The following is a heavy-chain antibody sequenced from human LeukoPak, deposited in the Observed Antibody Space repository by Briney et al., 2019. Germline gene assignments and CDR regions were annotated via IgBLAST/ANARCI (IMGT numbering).Heavy chain of an antibody. D-gene: IGHD6-13*01. Sequence: SVKVSCKASGGTFSSYAISWVRQAPGQGLEWMGGIIPIFGAANYAQKFQGRVTITADESTSTTYMELSSLRSEDTAVYYCANSIAAAGTDYWGQGTLVTVSS. V-gene: IGHV1-69*13. J-gene: IGHJ4*02. CDR3: ANSIAAAGTDY. CDR1: GGTFSSYA. CDR2: IIPIFGAA.